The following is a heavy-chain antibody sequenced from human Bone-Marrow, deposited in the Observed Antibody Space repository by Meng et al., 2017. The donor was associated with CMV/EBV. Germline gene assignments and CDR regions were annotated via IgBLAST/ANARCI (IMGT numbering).Heavy chain of an antibody. D-gene: IGHD3-10*01. Sequence: SGFTFSSYAMHWVRQAPGKGLEWVALISYDGSNKYYADSVKGRFTISRNYSKNTVYLQMNSLKTEDTAVYYCTTLFYGSGFRPPFDPWGQGTLVTVSS. CDR2: ISYDGSNK. CDR3: TTLFYGSGFRPPFDP. CDR1: GFTFSSYA. J-gene: IGHJ5*02. V-gene: IGHV3-30-3*01.